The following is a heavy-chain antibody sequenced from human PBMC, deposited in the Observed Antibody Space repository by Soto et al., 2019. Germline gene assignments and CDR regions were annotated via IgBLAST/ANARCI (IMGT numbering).Heavy chain of an antibody. D-gene: IGHD4-17*01. CDR2: IYHSGST. CDR1: GGSISSDDYY. J-gene: IGHJ4*02. V-gene: IGHV4-30-2*01. Sequence: PSETLSLTCTVSGGSISSDDYYWSWIRQPPGKGLEWIGYIYHSGSTYYNPSLKSRVTISVDRSKNQFSLKLSSVTAADTAVYYCARAMTTVTTIDYWGQGTLVTVSS. CDR3: ARAMTTVTTIDY.